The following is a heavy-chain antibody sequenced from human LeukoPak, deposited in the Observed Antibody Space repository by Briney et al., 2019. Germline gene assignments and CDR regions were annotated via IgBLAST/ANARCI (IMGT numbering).Heavy chain of an antibody. Sequence: GGTLRLSCAASGLTFSSHWMSWVRQAPGKGLEWVANIKQDGSEKYYVDSVKGRFTISRDNAKNSLYLQMNSLRAEDTAVYYCARLRLGYYFDYWGQGTLVTVSS. CDR2: IKQDGSEK. V-gene: IGHV3-7*01. J-gene: IGHJ4*02. CDR3: ARLRLGYYFDY. D-gene: IGHD3-16*01. CDR1: GLTFSSHW.